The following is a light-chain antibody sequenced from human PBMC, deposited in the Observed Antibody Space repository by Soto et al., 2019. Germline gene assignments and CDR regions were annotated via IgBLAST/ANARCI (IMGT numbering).Light chain of an antibody. CDR2: RNN. CDR3: AAWDDSLSGRF. CDR1: SSNIGSNY. Sequence: QSVLTQPPSVSGTPGQRVTISCSGSSSNIGSNYVFWYQHLPGTAPKLLIFRNNKRPSGVPDRFSGSKSGTSASLAISGLRSEDEADYYCAAWDDSLSGRFFGGGTKLTVL. V-gene: IGLV1-47*02. J-gene: IGLJ2*01.